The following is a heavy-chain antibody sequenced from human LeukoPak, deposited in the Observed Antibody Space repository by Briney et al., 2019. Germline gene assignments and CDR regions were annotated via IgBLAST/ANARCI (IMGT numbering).Heavy chain of an antibody. CDR2: INQDGSEK. Sequence: PGGSLRLSCAASGFTFSSYWMSWVRQAPGKGLEWVANINQDGSEKYYMDSVKGRFTISRDNAKNSLYLQMNSLRAEDTAVYYCARSVGYCSGGTCYSFDYWGQGTPVTVSS. CDR1: GFTFSSYW. D-gene: IGHD2-15*01. J-gene: IGHJ4*02. V-gene: IGHV3-7*01. CDR3: ARSVGYCSGGTCYSFDY.